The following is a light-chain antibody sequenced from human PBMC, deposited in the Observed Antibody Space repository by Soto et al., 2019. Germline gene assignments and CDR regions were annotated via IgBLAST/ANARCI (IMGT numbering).Light chain of an antibody. Sequence: QSALTQPRSVSGSPGPAVTISCTGTSSDVGGYNYVSWYQQHPGKAPKLMIYDVSQRPSGVPDRFSGSKSGNTASLTISGLQSEDEADYYCCSYAGSYTYVFGTGTKVTVL. CDR1: SSDVGGYNY. CDR2: DVS. CDR3: CSYAGSYTYV. V-gene: IGLV2-11*01. J-gene: IGLJ1*01.